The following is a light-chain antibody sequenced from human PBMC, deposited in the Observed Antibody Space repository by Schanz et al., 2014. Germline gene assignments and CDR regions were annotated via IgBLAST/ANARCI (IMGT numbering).Light chain of an antibody. CDR3: QQYNNWRGT. J-gene: IGKJ1*01. CDR1: HSVRTN. Sequence: VVVTQSPGTLSVFPGERATLSCRASHSVRTNLAWYQQKPGQPPRLLIFDASTRASGVPLRFSGSGSGTEFTLTITSLQSEDFAVYYCQQYNNWRGTFGQGTKVEIK. CDR2: DAS. V-gene: IGKV3-15*01.